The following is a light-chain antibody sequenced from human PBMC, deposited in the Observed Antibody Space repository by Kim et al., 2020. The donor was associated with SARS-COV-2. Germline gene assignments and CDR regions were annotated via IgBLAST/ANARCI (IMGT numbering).Light chain of an antibody. V-gene: IGLV1-44*01. J-gene: IGLJ2*01. CDR2: ANN. CDR1: TSNIGSNN. CDR3: SAWDDSLHGVI. Sequence: QSVLTQPPSMSGTPGQRVTISCSGSTSNIGSNNVNWYHQLPGTAPKLLIFANNLRPWGVPDRFSGSKSGTSASLAISGLQSDDEGDYFCSAWDDSLHGVIFGGGTKVTVL.